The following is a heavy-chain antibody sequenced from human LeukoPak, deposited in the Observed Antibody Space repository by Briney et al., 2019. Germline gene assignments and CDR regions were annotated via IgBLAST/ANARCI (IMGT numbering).Heavy chain of an antibody. Sequence: PGGSLRLSCAASGFTFSRNWMHWVRQVPGKGLVWVSRIKNDGTSTNYADSVRGRFTISRDNTKNTMYSQMNSLRAEDTAVYYCARGGSGSTYGLFDYWGQGILVTVSS. D-gene: IGHD3-3*01. J-gene: IGHJ4*02. CDR2: IKNDGTST. V-gene: IGHV3-74*01. CDR1: GFTFSRNW. CDR3: ARGGSGSTYGLFDY.